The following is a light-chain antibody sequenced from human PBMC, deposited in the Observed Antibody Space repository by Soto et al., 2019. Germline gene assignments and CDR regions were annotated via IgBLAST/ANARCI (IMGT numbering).Light chain of an antibody. CDR1: QSVSSN. V-gene: IGKV3-20*01. Sequence: TESPGTLSLSPGERATLSCRASQSVSSNLAWYQQKPGQAPRLLIYGASSRATGIPDRFSGSGSGTDFTLTISRLEPEDFAVYYCHQYGSSPATFGQGTKVDIK. CDR3: HQYGSSPAT. CDR2: GAS. J-gene: IGKJ1*01.